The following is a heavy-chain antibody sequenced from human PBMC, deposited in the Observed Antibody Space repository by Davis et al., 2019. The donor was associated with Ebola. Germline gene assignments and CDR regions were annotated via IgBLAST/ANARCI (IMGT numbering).Heavy chain of an antibody. D-gene: IGHD2-2*01. V-gene: IGHV4-34*01. CDR1: GGSFSGYY. J-gene: IGHJ4*02. Sequence: PGGSLRLSCAVYGGSFSGYYWSWIRQHPGKGLEWIGESNHSESTNYNPSLKSRVTISVDTSKNKFSLKLSSVTAADTAVYYCARANRRGYCSSTSCPGDFDYWGQGTLVTVSS. CDR2: SNHSEST. CDR3: ARANRRGYCSSTSCPGDFDY.